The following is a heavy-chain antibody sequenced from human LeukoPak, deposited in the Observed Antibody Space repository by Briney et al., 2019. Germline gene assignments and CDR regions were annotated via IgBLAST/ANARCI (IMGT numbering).Heavy chain of an antibody. CDR3: AALYNWNYGVANFDY. V-gene: IGHV1-69*05. J-gene: IGHJ4*02. CDR2: IIPIFGTA. D-gene: IGHD1-7*01. Sequence: SVKVSCKASGGTFSSYAISWVRQAPGQGLEWMGGIIPIFGTANYAQKFQGRVTITTDESTSTAYMELSSLRSEDTAVYYCAALYNWNYGVANFDYWSQGTLVTVSS. CDR1: GGTFSSYA.